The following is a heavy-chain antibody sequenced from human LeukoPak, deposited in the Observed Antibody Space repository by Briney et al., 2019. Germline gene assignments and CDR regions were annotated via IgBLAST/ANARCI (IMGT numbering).Heavy chain of an antibody. D-gene: IGHD5-18*01. CDR2: ISSSSSYI. Sequence: GGSLRLSCAASGFTFSSYSMNWVRQAPGKGLEWVSSISSSSSYIYYADSVKGRFTISRDNAKNSLYLQMNSLRAEDTAVYYCARDGRRGYSYGYSAVDYWGQGTLVTVSS. J-gene: IGHJ4*02. V-gene: IGHV3-21*01. CDR1: GFTFSSYS. CDR3: ARDGRRGYSYGYSAVDY.